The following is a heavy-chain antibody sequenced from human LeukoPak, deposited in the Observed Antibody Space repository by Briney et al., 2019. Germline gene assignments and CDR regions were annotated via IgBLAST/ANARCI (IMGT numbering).Heavy chain of an antibody. CDR3: ARAGYCSGGSCYGSDY. D-gene: IGHD2-15*01. CDR2: IWYDGSIQ. Sequence: GGSLRLSCAATGFTFSSYAMSWVRQAPGKGLEWVAAIWYDGSIQYYADSVKGRFTISRDNSKNTLYLQMDSLRAEDTAVYYCARAGYCSGGSCYGSDYWGQGTLVSVSS. J-gene: IGHJ4*02. V-gene: IGHV3-33*08. CDR1: GFTFSSYA.